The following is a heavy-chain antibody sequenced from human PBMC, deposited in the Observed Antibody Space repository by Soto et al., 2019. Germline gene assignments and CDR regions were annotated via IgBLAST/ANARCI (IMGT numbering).Heavy chain of an antibody. Sequence: SETLSLTCAVYGGSFSGYYWSWIRQPPGKGLEWIGEINHSGSTNYNPSLKSRVTISVDTSKNQFSLKLSSVTAADTAVYYCARGFGDFWSGYYKYYYYYGMDVWGQGTTVTSP. CDR3: ARGFGDFWSGYYKYYYYYGMDV. D-gene: IGHD3-3*01. V-gene: IGHV4-34*01. CDR2: INHSGST. J-gene: IGHJ6*02. CDR1: GGSFSGYY.